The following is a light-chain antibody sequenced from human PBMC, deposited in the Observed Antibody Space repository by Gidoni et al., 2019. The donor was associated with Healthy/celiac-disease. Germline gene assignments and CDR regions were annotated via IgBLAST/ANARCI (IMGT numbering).Light chain of an antibody. CDR1: SSNIGAGYD. CDR2: GNS. Sequence: QSVLTPPPSVSGAPWQRVTISCTGSSSNIGAGYDVHWYQQLPGTAPKLLIYGNSNRPSVVPDRFSGSKSGTSASLAITGLQAEDEADYYCQSYDSSLSALFGGGTKLTVL. CDR3: QSYDSSLSAL. V-gene: IGLV1-40*01. J-gene: IGLJ3*02.